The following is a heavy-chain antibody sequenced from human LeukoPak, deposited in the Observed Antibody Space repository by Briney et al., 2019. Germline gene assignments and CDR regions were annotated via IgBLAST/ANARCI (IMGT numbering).Heavy chain of an antibody. CDR2: ISGSSSTV. D-gene: IGHD3-22*01. Sequence: GGSLRLSCAASGFTFNFYNMNWVRQAPGKGLEWLSYISGSSSTVHYADSVKGRFTVSRDNAKNSLYLQMDSLRAEDTAVYYCARIDSCGDLSFDFWGQGTLVTVAS. V-gene: IGHV3-48*01. CDR1: GFTFNFYN. J-gene: IGHJ4*02. CDR3: ARIDSCGDLSFDF.